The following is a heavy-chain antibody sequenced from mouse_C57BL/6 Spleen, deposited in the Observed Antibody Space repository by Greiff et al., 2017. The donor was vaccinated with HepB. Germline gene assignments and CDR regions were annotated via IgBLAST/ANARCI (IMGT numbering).Heavy chain of an antibody. CDR3: AWAFPYAMDY. V-gene: IGHV1-81*01. Sequence: VQLQQSGAELARPGASVKLSCKASGYTFTSYGISWVKQRTGQGLEWIGEIYPRSGNTYYNEKFKGKATLTADKSSSTAYMELRSLTSEESAVYFCAWAFPYAMDYWGQGTSVTVSS. J-gene: IGHJ4*01. CDR1: GYTFTSYG. CDR2: IYPRSGNT.